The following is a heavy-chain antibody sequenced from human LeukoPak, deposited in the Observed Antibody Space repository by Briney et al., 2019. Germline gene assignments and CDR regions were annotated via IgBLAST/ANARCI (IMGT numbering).Heavy chain of an antibody. V-gene: IGHV4-34*01. D-gene: IGHD3-10*01. Sequence: ASETLSLTCAVYGGSFSGYYWSWIRQPPGKGLEWIGEINHSGSTNYNPSLKSRVTISVDTSKNQFSLGLSSVTAADTAVYYCARGRRMVGGVITHYYYYMDVWGKGTTVTVSS. J-gene: IGHJ6*03. CDR2: INHSGST. CDR1: GGSFSGYY. CDR3: ARGRRMVGGVITHYYYYMDV.